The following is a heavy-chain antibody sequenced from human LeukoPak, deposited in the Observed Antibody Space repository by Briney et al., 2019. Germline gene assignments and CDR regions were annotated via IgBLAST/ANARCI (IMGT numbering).Heavy chain of an antibody. CDR2: ISSSSSYI. CDR3: ARGPSITMVRGGQWYYYMDV. CDR1: GFTFSSYG. J-gene: IGHJ6*03. Sequence: GGSLRLSCAASGFTFSSYGMHWVRQAPGKGLEWVSSISSSSSYIYYADSVKGRFTISRDNAKNSLYLQMNSLRAEDTAVYYCARGPSITMVRGGQWYYYMDVWGKGTTVTISS. V-gene: IGHV3-21*01. D-gene: IGHD3-10*01.